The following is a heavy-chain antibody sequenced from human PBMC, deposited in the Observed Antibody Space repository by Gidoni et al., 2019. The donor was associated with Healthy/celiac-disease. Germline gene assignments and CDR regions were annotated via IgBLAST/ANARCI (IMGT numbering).Heavy chain of an antibody. D-gene: IGHD5-12*01. CDR2: IDWDDDK. CDR3: ARIRRGEMATIYPSINDAFDI. V-gene: IGHV2-70*01. CDR1: GFSLSTSGMC. Sequence: QVTLRESGPALVKPTQTLTLTCTFSGFSLSTSGMCVSWIRQPPGKALEWLALIDWDDDKYYSTSLKTRLTISKDTSKNQVVLTMTNMDPVDTATYYCARIRRGEMATIYPSINDAFDIWGQGTMVTVSS. J-gene: IGHJ3*02.